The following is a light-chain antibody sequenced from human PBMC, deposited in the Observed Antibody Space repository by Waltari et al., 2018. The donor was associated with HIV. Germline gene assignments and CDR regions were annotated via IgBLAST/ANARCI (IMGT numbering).Light chain of an antibody. CDR3: QQYHDYST. CDR2: KAS. V-gene: IGKV1-5*03. CDR1: QSITTS. Sequence: DIQLTPVPSTLSASVGDRVNITCRASQSITTSLAWYQQKPGKAPKFLIYKASSLNSGVPSRFSGRGSGTDFTLTINSLQSDDFATYYCQQYHDYSTFGQGTKVEI. J-gene: IGKJ1*01.